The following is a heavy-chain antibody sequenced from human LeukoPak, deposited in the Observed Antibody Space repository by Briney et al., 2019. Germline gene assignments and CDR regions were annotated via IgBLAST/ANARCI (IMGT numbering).Heavy chain of an antibody. Sequence: MTSETLSLTCAVYGGSFSGYYWSWIRQPPGKGLEWIGEINHSGSTNYNPSLKSRVTISVDTSKNQFSLKLSSATAADTAVYYCARGLEQQLVRVDFDYWGQGTLVTVSS. J-gene: IGHJ4*02. CDR3: ARGLEQQLVRVDFDY. CDR2: INHSGST. D-gene: IGHD6-13*01. CDR1: GGSFSGYY. V-gene: IGHV4-34*01.